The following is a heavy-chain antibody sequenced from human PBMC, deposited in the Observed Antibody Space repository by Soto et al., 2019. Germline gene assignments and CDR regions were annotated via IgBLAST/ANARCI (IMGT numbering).Heavy chain of an antibody. D-gene: IGHD3-16*01. CDR1: GFTFTSSA. CDR2: IVVGSGKT. CDR3: AAVGLRGTVDHFDY. V-gene: IGHV1-58*01. Sequence: QMQLVQSGPQVKKPGTSVKVSCKSSGFTFTSSAVQWVRQARGQRLEWIGWIVVGSGKTNYAQNFQERVTITRDMYTSTAYMELSSLRSEDTAVDYCAAVGLRGTVDHFDYWGQGTLVTVSS. J-gene: IGHJ4*02.